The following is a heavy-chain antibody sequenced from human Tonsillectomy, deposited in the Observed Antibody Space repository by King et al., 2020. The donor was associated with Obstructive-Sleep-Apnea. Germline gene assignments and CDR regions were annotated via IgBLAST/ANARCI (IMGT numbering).Heavy chain of an antibody. V-gene: IGHV3-30-3*01. CDR1: GFTFSSYA. CDR3: ASDEQWLAYYYYYYGMDV. CDR2: ISYDGSNK. Sequence: VQLVESGGGVVQPGRSLRLSCAASGFTFSSYAMHWVRQAPGKGLEWVAFISYDGSNKYYADSVKGRFTISRDNSKNTLYLQMNSLRAEDTAVYYCASDEQWLAYYYYYYGMDVWGQGTTVTVSS. D-gene: IGHD6-19*01. J-gene: IGHJ6*02.